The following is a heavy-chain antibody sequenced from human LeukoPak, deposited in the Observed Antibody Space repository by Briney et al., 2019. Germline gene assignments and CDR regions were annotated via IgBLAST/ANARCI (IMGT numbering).Heavy chain of an antibody. J-gene: IGHJ4*02. V-gene: IGHV1-8*01. Sequence: GASVKVSCKASGYTFSTYDINWVRQATGQGLEWMGWMNPNNGNTGYAQKFRGRVTMTRDTSITTAYLELSSLTSEDTAVYYCARVHSSGQDWGQGTLVTVSS. CDR3: ARVHSSGQD. CDR2: MNPNNGNT. CDR1: GYTFSTYD. D-gene: IGHD3-22*01.